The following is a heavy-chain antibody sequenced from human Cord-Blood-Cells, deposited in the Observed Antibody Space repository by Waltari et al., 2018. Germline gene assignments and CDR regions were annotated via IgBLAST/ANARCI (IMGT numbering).Heavy chain of an antibody. Sequence: QVQLVQSGAEVKKPGASVKVSCKASGYTFTSYGISWVRQAPGQGLEWMGWISAYNGNTNYAQKRQGRVTMTTDTSTSTAYMELRSLRSDDTAVYYCARDGVGGGSYYYYYGMDVWGQGTTVTVSS. CDR1: GYTFTSYG. V-gene: IGHV1-18*01. CDR3: ARDGVGGGSYYYYYGMDV. J-gene: IGHJ6*02. CDR2: ISAYNGNT. D-gene: IGHD2-15*01.